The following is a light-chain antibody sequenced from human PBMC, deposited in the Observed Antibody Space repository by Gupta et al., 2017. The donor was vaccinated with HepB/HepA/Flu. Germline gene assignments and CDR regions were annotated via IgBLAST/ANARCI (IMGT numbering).Light chain of an antibody. Sequence: DIVMIQSPLSLPFTPGGPASISCRSSQSLLHSNGYNYLDWYLQKTGQSPHLRIYLGSNRAFGVPDRFSGSGSGTDFTRKISSVEAEDVGIYYCMQDLQTPTFGGGTKVEIK. CDR3: MQDLQTPT. V-gene: IGKV2-28*01. CDR2: LGS. J-gene: IGKJ4*01. CDR1: QSLLHSNGYNY.